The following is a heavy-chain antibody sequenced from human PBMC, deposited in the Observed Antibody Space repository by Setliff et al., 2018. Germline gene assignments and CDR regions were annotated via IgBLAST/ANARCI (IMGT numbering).Heavy chain of an antibody. Sequence: SETLSPTCTVSGGSISSGDYYWSWIRQPPGKGLEWIGYIYSSGNTYYNPSLKSRVSISVDTSKNQFSLKLSSVTAADTAVYYCARESRYYYDNLGTLDYWGQGTLVTVSS. V-gene: IGHV4-30-4*08. CDR3: ARESRYYYDNLGTLDY. D-gene: IGHD3-22*01. CDR1: GGSISSGDYY. J-gene: IGHJ4*02. CDR2: IYSSGNT.